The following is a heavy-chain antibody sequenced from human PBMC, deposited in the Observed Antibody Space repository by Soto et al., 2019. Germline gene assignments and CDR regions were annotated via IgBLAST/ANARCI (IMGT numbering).Heavy chain of an antibody. Sequence: QVQLQESGPGLVKPSGTLSLTCAVSGGSISSSNWWSWVRQPPGKGLEWIGEIYPSGSTNYNPSLKRRVTLSVDKSKNQFSLKLSSVTAADTAVYYCARDAPPTPYSSWVAHDAFDIWGQGTMVTVSS. V-gene: IGHV4-4*02. J-gene: IGHJ3*02. CDR3: ARDAPPTPYSSWVAHDAFDI. CDR1: GGSISSSNW. CDR2: IYPSGST. D-gene: IGHD6-6*01.